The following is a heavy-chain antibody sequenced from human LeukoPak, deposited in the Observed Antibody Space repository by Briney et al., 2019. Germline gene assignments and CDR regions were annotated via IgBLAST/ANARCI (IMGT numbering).Heavy chain of an antibody. CDR1: GGSITSSNYY. CDR3: VYYYGSGSVEY. J-gene: IGHJ4*02. Sequence: SETLSLTCTVSGGSITSSNYYWGWIRQPPGKGLEWIGSFYYSGSTNYNPSLKSRVTISVDTSKNQFSLKLSSVTAADTAVYYCVYYYGSGSVEYWGQGTLDTVSS. V-gene: IGHV4-39*01. CDR2: FYYSGST. D-gene: IGHD3-10*01.